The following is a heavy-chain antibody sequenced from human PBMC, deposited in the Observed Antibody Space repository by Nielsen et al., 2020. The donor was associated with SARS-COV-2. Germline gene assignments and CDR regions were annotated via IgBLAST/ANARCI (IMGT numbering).Heavy chain of an antibody. CDR3: ARGSAGITFGGVIEN. V-gene: IGHV3-21*01. CDR1: GFTFSSYS. D-gene: IGHD3-16*02. CDR2: ISSSSSYI. J-gene: IGHJ4*02. Sequence: GESLKISCAASGFTFSSYSMNWVRQAPGKGLEWVSSISSSSSYIYYADSVKGRFTISRDNAKNSLYLQMNSLRAEDTAVYYCARGSAGITFGGVIENWGQGTLVTVSS.